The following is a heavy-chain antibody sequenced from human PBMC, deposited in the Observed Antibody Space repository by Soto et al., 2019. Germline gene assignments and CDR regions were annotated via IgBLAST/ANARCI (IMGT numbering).Heavy chain of an antibody. Sequence: QITLKESVPTLVKPTQTLTLTCTFSGFSLSTSGVGVGWIRQPPGKALEWLALVYSNDDKRFSPSLKSRFTITKDTYKNQVVITMPNMDPVDTASYYCTHMRGSGLYCMDVWGQGTTVTVSS. CDR3: THMRGSGLYCMDV. CDR1: GFSLSTSGVG. V-gene: IGHV2-5*01. J-gene: IGHJ6*02. CDR2: VYSNDDK. D-gene: IGHD3-10*01.